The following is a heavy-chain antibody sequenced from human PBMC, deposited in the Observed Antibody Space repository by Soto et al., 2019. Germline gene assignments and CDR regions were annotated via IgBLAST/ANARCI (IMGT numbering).Heavy chain of an antibody. CDR3: ARDSHHYSSWNWFDP. Sequence: SETLSLTCALSGDSVSSNSAAWNWIRQSPSRGLEWLGRTYYRSKWYNDYAVSVKSRITINPDTSKNQFSLQLNSVTPEDTALYDCARDSHHYSSWNWFDPWGQGTLVTVSS. D-gene: IGHD6-6*01. J-gene: IGHJ5*02. CDR2: TYYRSKWYN. V-gene: IGHV6-1*01. CDR1: GDSVSSNSAA.